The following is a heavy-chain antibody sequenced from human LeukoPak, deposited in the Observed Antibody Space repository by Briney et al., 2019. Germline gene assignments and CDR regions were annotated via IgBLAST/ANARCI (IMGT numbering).Heavy chain of an antibody. J-gene: IGHJ3*02. CDR1: GFTFSSYW. V-gene: IGHV3-74*01. CDR3: AKGWTTPEVDAFDI. Sequence: GGSLRLSCAASGFTFSSYWMHWVRQAPGKGLVWVSRINSDGSSTSYADSVKGRFTISRDNAKNTLYLQMNSLRAEDTAVYYCAKGWTTPEVDAFDIWGQGTMVTVSS. D-gene: IGHD4-11*01. CDR2: INSDGSST.